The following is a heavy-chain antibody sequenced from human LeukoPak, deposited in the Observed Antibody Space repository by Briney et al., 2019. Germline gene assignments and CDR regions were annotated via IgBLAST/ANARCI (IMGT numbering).Heavy chain of an antibody. CDR1: GFTVSSNY. V-gene: IGHV3-66*01. CDR2: IYSGGST. J-gene: IGHJ5*02. Sequence: GGTLRLSCAASGFTVSSNYMSWVRQAPGKGLEWVSVIYSGGSTYYADSVKGRFTISRDNSRNTLYLQMNSLRAEDTAVYYCARVFVAGTPNWFDPWGQGTLVTVSS. CDR3: ARVFVAGTPNWFDP. D-gene: IGHD6-19*01.